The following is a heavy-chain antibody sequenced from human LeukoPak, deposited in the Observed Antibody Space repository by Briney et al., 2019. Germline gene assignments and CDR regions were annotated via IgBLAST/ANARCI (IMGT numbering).Heavy chain of an antibody. J-gene: IGHJ6*02. D-gene: IGHD2-2*01. V-gene: IGHV4-59*01. CDR3: ARVPLVPADYYYYYGMDV. Sequence: SETLSLTCTVSGGSINSYYWSWIRQPPGKGLEWIGYIYYSGSTNYNPSLKSRVTISVDTSKNQFSLKLSSVTAADTAVYYCARVPLVPADYYYYYGMDVWGQGTTVTVSS. CDR2: IYYSGST. CDR1: GGSINSYY.